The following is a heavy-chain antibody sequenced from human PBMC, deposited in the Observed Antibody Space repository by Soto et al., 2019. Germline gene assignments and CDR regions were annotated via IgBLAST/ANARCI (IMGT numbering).Heavy chain of an antibody. CDR2: INGRSNYK. CDR3: VREDGVVGASSAFDS. Sequence: PGGSLRLSCVASGFALTTYTMYWVRQGPGTGLEWVSSINGRSNYKYYSDSVRGRFTVSRDNAQNSLFLQMSRLGPEDTAVYYCVREDGVVGASSAFDSWGQGTLVTVSS. CDR1: GFALTTYT. J-gene: IGHJ4*02. D-gene: IGHD1-26*01. V-gene: IGHV3-21*01.